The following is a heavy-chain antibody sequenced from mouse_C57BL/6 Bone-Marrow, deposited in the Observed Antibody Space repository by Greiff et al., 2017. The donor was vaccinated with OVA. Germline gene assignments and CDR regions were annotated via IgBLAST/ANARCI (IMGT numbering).Heavy chain of an antibody. CDR3: AIRIYYDYDGFAY. D-gene: IGHD2-4*01. CDR2: IHPSDSDT. Sequence: LQQPGAELVKPGASVKVSCKASGYTFTSYWMHWVKQRPGQGLEWIGRIHPSDSDTNYNQKFKGKATLTVDKSSSTAYMQLSSLTSEDSAVYYCAIRIYYDYDGFAYWGQGTLVTVSA. V-gene: IGHV1-74*01. J-gene: IGHJ3*01. CDR1: GYTFTSYW.